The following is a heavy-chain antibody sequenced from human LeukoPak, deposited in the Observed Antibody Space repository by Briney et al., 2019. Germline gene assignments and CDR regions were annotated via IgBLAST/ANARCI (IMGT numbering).Heavy chain of an antibody. CDR1: GFTFSSYW. D-gene: IGHD3-22*01. J-gene: IGHJ4*02. CDR2: IKQDGSEK. V-gene: IGHV3-7*01. CDR3: ASDRDYYDSSGYLFDY. Sequence: GGSLRLSCAASGFTFSSYWMSWVRQAPGKGLEWVANIKQDGSEKYYVDSVKGRFTISRDNAKNSLYLQMNSLRAEDTAVNYCASDRDYYDSSGYLFDYWGQGTLVTVSS.